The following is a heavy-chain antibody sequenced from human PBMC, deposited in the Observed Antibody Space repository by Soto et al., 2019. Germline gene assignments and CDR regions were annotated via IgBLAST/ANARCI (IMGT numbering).Heavy chain of an antibody. CDR2: IGAKTGNT. Sequence: QVQLVQSGAELKKPGASVKVSCKASGYTFTDFGISWVRQAPGQGLEWMGWIGAKTGNTNYAQIVQGRVTLTTDTSASTAYMELRSLRADDTAIYYFARDRFQYDSSGQGDYWGQGTLVTVSS. CDR3: ARDRFQYDSSGQGDY. V-gene: IGHV1-18*04. J-gene: IGHJ4*02. CDR1: GYTFTDFG. D-gene: IGHD3-22*01.